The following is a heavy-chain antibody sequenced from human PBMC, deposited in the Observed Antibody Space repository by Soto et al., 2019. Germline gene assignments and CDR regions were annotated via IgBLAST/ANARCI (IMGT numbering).Heavy chain of an antibody. CDR3: AKGADSSGYYNFDY. CDR2: ISYDGSNK. V-gene: IGHV3-30*18. CDR1: GFTFSSYC. Sequence: GGSLRLSCAASGFTFSSYCMHWVRQAPGKGLEWVAVISYDGSNKYYADSVKGRFTISRDNSKNTLYLQMNSLRAEDTAVYYCAKGADSSGYYNFDYWGQGTLVTVSS. D-gene: IGHD3-22*01. J-gene: IGHJ4*02.